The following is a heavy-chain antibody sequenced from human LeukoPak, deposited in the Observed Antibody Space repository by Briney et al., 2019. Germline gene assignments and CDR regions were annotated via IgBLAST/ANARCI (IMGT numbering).Heavy chain of an antibody. Sequence: GGSLRLSCAASGFTFSSYEMNWVRQASGKGLEWVGRIRSKANNYATTYAASVKGRFTISRDDSKNTAYLQMNSLKTEDTAVCYCLTRYQLSGNYYEYWGQGTLVTVSS. CDR2: IRSKANNYAT. CDR3: LTRYQLSGNYYEY. CDR1: GFTFSSYE. J-gene: IGHJ4*02. V-gene: IGHV3-73*01. D-gene: IGHD1-26*01.